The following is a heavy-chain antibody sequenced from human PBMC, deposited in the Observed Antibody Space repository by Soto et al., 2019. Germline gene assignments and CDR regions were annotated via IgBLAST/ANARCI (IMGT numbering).Heavy chain of an antibody. J-gene: IGHJ3*02. CDR3: ARDLAALVVAAEEDAFDS. V-gene: IGHV1-18*01. D-gene: IGHD2-15*01. CDR1: GYTFTSYG. CDR2: ISAYNGNT. Sequence: ASVKVSCKASGYTFTSYGISWVRQAPGQGLEWMGWISAYNGNTNYAQKLQGRVTMTTDTSTSTAYMELRSLRSDDTAVYYCARDLAALVVAAEEDAFDSWGQGTMVSVAS.